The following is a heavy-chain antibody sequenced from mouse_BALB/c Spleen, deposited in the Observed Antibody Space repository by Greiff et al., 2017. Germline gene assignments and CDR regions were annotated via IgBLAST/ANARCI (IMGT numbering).Heavy chain of an antibody. V-gene: IGHV2-3*01. Sequence: VQGVESGPGLVAPSQSLSISCTVSGFSLTSYGVSWVRQPPGKGLEWLGVIWGDGSTNYHSAIISRLSISKDNSKSQVFLKLNSLQTDDTAPYYCAKPYYYGSSVCWYFDVWGAGTTVTVSA. D-gene: IGHD1-1*01. CDR1: GFSLTSYG. J-gene: IGHJ1*01. CDR2: IWGDGST. CDR3: AKPYYYGSSVCWYFDV.